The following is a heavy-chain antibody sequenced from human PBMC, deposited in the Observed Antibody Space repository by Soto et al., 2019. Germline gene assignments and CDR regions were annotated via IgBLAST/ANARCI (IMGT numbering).Heavy chain of an antibody. CDR3: ARYGYNGYYFNY. D-gene: IGHD5-12*01. Sequence: ASVKVSCKASGYIFSNYYMHWVRQAPGQGHEWMGIINPSGGSTTYAQKFQGRVTMTRDTSTSTVYMELSSLRSEDTAVYYCARYGYNGYYFNYWGQGTLVTVSS. V-gene: IGHV1-46*01. CDR2: INPSGGST. J-gene: IGHJ4*02. CDR1: GYIFSNYY.